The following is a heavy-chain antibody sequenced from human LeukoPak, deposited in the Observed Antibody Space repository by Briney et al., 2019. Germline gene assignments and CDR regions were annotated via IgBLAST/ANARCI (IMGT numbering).Heavy chain of an antibody. CDR2: ISSSSSYI. CDR3: ARAITFGGVIAPIDY. CDR1: GFTFSSYS. J-gene: IGHJ4*02. D-gene: IGHD3-16*02. Sequence: PGGSLRLSCAASGFTFSSYSMNWVRQAPGKGLEWVSSISSSSSYIYYADSVKGRFTISRDNAKNSLYLQMNSLRAEDTAVYYCARAITFGGVIAPIDYWGQGTLVTASS. V-gene: IGHV3-21*01.